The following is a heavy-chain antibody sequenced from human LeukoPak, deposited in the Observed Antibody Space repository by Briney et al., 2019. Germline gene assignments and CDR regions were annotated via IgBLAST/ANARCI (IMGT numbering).Heavy chain of an antibody. CDR3: ARTLIAGATRTDY. D-gene: IGHD1-26*01. Sequence: RASVKVSCKASGGTFSSYAISWVRQAPGQGLEWMGRIISIFGTANYAQKFQGRVTITTDESTSTAYMELSSLRSEDTAVYYCARTLIAGATRTDYWGQGTLVTVSS. J-gene: IGHJ4*02. V-gene: IGHV1-69*05. CDR2: IISIFGTA. CDR1: GGTFSSYA.